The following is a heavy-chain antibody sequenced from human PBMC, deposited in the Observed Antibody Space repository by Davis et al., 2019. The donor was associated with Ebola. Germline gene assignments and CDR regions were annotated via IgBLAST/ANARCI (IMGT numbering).Heavy chain of an antibody. CDR3: ARTALTSVSESGLGYNYFDP. V-gene: IGHV4-34*01. CDR1: GFTVSSNY. CDR2: ISQSGSLT. Sequence: ESLKISCAASGFTVSSNYMSWVRQSPGKGLEWIGTISQSGSLTYYNSSLKSRVTIVVDTSNNHVSLRLHSVTAADTAVYYCARTALTSVSESGLGYNYFDPWGQGTLVTVSS. J-gene: IGHJ5*02. D-gene: IGHD2-21*02.